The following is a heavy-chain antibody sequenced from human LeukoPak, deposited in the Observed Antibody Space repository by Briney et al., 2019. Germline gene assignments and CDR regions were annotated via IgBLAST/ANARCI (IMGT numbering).Heavy chain of an antibody. J-gene: IGHJ4*02. CDR1: GFTFSSYA. Sequence: GGSLRLSCAASGFTFSSYAMSWVRQAPGKALEWVAVISYDGSNKYYADSVKGRFTISRDNSKNTLYLQMNSLRAEDTAVYYCARELGITMIVVVPSFDYWGQGTLVTVSS. CDR2: ISYDGSNK. CDR3: ARELGITMIVVVPSFDY. D-gene: IGHD3-22*01. V-gene: IGHV3-30-3*01.